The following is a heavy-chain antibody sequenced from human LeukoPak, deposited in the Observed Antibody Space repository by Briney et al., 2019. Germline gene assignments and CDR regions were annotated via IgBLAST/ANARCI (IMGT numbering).Heavy chain of an antibody. J-gene: IGHJ5*02. V-gene: IGHV4-38-2*02. CDR2: IYHSDSGIT. D-gene: IGHD2-2*02. CDR1: GYSISSGYY. Sequence: SETLSLTCTVSGYSISSGYYWGWSRQPPGKGLEWIVSIYHSDSGITYYNPSLKSRVTTSIYTSKNQFSLNLSSVTAADTAVYYCARQPQDGYCSSTSCYTVDWFDPWGQGTLVTVSS. CDR3: ARQPQDGYCSSTSCYTVDWFDP.